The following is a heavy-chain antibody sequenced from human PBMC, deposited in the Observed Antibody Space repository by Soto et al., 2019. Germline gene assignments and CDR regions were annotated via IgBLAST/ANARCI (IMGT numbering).Heavy chain of an antibody. CDR2: IKQDGSEK. Sequence: PGGSLRLSCAASGFTFSSYWMSWVRQAPGKGLEWVANIKQDGSEKYYVDSVKGRFTISRDNAKNSLYLQMNSLRAEDTAVYYCARDWEYYDFWSGYSDDWGQGTMVTVS. CDR3: ARDWEYYDFWSGYSDD. J-gene: IGHJ4*02. V-gene: IGHV3-7*01. D-gene: IGHD3-3*01. CDR1: GFTFSSYW.